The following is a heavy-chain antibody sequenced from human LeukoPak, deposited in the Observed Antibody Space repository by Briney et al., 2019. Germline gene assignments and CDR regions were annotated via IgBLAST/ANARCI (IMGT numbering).Heavy chain of an antibody. Sequence: GESLKISCKGSGYSFTSYWIGWVRQMPGKGLEWMGIIYPGDSDTRYSPSFQGQVTISADKSISTAYLQWSSLKASDTAMYYCARGSPYCSSTSCYTFYYYYGMDVWGQGTTVTVSS. CDR1: GYSFTSYW. CDR3: ARGSPYCSSTSCYTFYYYYGMDV. V-gene: IGHV5-51*01. J-gene: IGHJ6*02. CDR2: IYPGDSDT. D-gene: IGHD2-2*02.